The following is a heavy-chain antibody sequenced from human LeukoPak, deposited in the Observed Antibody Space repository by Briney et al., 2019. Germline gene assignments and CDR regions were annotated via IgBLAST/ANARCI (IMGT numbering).Heavy chain of an antibody. Sequence: SETLSLTCTVSGGSISSYYWSWIRQPPGKGLEWIGYIYYSGSTNYNPSLKSRVTISVDRSKNQFSLKLSSATAADTAVYYCARLDSSGHMGAFDIWGQGTMVTVSS. J-gene: IGHJ3*02. D-gene: IGHD3-22*01. CDR3: ARLDSSGHMGAFDI. V-gene: IGHV4-59*12. CDR2: IYYSGST. CDR1: GGSISSYY.